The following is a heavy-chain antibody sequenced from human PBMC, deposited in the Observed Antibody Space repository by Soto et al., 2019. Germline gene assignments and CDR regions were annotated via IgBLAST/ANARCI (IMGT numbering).Heavy chain of an antibody. V-gene: IGHV3-30*02. CDR3: AKARIKEGYSGSYYYYYGMDV. CDR1: GFTFSNHG. J-gene: IGHJ6*02. Sequence: PGGSLRLSSAASGFTFSNHGMRWVRQAPGKGLEWVADIKQDGSKKYYADSVKCRFTISRDNSKNTLYLQMNSLRAEDTAVYYCAKARIKEGYSGSYYYYYGMDVWGQGTTVTVSS. CDR2: IKQDGSKK. D-gene: IGHD1-26*01.